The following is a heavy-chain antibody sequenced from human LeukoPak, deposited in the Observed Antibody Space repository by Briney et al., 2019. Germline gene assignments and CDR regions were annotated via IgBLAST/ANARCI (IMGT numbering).Heavy chain of an antibody. J-gene: IGHJ4*02. D-gene: IGHD3-10*01. Sequence: ASVKVSCKASGYTFTSYGISWVRQAPGQGLEWMGWISAYNGNTNYAQKFQGRVTMTTDTSTSTAYMELNDTAMYYCARDPEGVTPLDYWGQGTLVTVSS. CDR3: ARDPEGVTPLDY. CDR2: ISAYNGNT. V-gene: IGHV1-18*01. CDR1: GYTFTSYG.